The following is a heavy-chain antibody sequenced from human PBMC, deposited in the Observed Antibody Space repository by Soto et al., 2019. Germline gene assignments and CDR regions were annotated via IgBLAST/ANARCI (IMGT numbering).Heavy chain of an antibody. CDR1: GFTFRDYW. CDR3: ASSMGRGGNDY. V-gene: IGHV3-7*05. D-gene: IGHD3-10*01. Sequence: EVQLVESGGGLVQPGGSLRLSCAASGFTFRDYWMTWVRQAPGKGLECVANIKTDGSEKYYVDPVKGRFTISRDKAKNSLYLQMNSLRAEDTAVYYCASSMGRGGNDYWGQGTLVTVSS. J-gene: IGHJ4*02. CDR2: IKTDGSEK.